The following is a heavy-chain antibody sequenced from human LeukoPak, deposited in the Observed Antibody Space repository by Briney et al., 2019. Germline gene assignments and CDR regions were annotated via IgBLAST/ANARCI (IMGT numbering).Heavy chain of an antibody. J-gene: IGHJ4*02. D-gene: IGHD3-22*01. CDR1: GYTFTGYF. CDR3: ARDERYDSSGYPFDY. CDR2: INPNSAGT. Sequence: ASLKVSCKASGYTFTGYFIHWVRQAPGQGLEWMGWINPNSAGTNYAQKFQGRVTMTRDTSISTAYMELSRLRSDDTAVYYCARDERYDSSGYPFDYWAQGTLVTVSS. V-gene: IGHV1-2*02.